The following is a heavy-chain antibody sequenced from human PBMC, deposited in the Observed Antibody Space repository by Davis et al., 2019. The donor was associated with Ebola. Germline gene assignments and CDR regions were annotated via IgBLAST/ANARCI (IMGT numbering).Heavy chain of an antibody. J-gene: IGHJ6*02. Sequence: PGGSLRLSCAASGFTFSSYVMHWVRQAPGKGLEWVAVISYDGSDKYYTDSVTGRFTISRDNSKNTLYLQMNSLRAEDTAVYYCARDEVRGLHDVDYFYGLDVWGQGTTVAVSS. CDR2: ISYDGSDK. V-gene: IGHV3-30-3*01. CDR3: ARDEVRGLHDVDYFYGLDV. D-gene: IGHD5-24*01. CDR1: GFTFSSYV.